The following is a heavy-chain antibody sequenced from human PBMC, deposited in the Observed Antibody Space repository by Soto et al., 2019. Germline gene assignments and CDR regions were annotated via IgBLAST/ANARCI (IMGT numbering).Heavy chain of an antibody. J-gene: IGHJ3*02. Sequence: ASVKVSCKASGYTFTSYAMHWVRQAPGQRLEWMGWINAGNGNTKYSQKFQGRVTITRDTSASTAYMELSSLRSEDTAVYYCARFGVWNYKSAFDIWGQGTMVTVSS. CDR2: INAGNGNT. V-gene: IGHV1-3*01. D-gene: IGHD1-7*01. CDR1: GYTFTSYA. CDR3: ARFGVWNYKSAFDI.